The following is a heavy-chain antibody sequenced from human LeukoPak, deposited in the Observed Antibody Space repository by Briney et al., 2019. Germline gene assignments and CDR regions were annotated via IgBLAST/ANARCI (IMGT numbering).Heavy chain of an antibody. CDR2: IWYDGSSK. Sequence: QPGRSLRLSCAASGFTFSSYGMHWVRQAPGKGLEWVAVIWYDGSSKYYADSVKGQFTISRDNSKNTLYLQMNSLRAEDTAVYYCAKDLSPYYDSSGPQSSWGQGNPGHRLL. J-gene: IGHJ5*02. D-gene: IGHD3-22*01. CDR3: AKDLSPYYDSSGPQSS. CDR1: GFTFSSYG. V-gene: IGHV3-33*06.